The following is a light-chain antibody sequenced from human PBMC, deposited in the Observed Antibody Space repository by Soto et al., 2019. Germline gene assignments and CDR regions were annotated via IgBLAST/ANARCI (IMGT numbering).Light chain of an antibody. CDR3: SSYISSGTYV. CDR1: SSDVGGYNY. Sequence: QSVLTQPASVSGSPGQSIAISCTGTSSDVGGYNYVSWYQQHPGKAPKLMIYDVSNRPSGVSNRFSGSKSGNTASLTISGLQAEDEADYYCSSYISSGTYVFGTGTKVTVL. J-gene: IGLJ1*01. V-gene: IGLV2-14*01. CDR2: DVS.